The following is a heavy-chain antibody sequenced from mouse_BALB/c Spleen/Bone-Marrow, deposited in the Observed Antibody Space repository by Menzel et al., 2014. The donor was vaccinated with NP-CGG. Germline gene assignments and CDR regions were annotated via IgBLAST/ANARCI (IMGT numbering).Heavy chain of an antibody. J-gene: IGHJ3*01. CDR3: ALYYYGSSGFAY. Sequence: VQLQHSGAELVKPGASVKSSCTASGFNIKDTYMHWVKQRPEQGLEWIGRIDPANGNTKYDPKFQGKATITADTSSNTAYLQLSSLTSGDTAVYYCALYYYGSSGFAYWGQGTLVTVSA. V-gene: IGHV14-3*02. CDR2: IDPANGNT. CDR1: GFNIKDTY. D-gene: IGHD1-1*01.